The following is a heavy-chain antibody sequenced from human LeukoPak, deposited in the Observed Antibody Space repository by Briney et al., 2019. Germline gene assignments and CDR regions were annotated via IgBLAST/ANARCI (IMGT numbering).Heavy chain of an antibody. D-gene: IGHD1-26*01. J-gene: IGHJ4*02. V-gene: IGHV3-23*01. CDR3: AKNSGSYQCFDY. CDR2: ISGSGGNT. Sequence: PGGSLRLSCAASGFTFSSYAMSWVRQAPGKGLEWVSAISGSGGNTYYADSVKGRLTISRDNSKNTLFLQMNSLRAEDTAVYYCAKNSGSYQCFDYWGQGTLVTVSS. CDR1: GFTFSSYA.